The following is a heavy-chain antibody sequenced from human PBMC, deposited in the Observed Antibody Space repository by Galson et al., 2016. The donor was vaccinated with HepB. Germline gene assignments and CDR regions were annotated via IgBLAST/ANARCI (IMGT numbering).Heavy chain of an antibody. D-gene: IGHD2/OR15-2a*01. J-gene: IGHJ5*02. CDR3: ASFTSVSGHVP. CDR1: GFTFSRFW. Sequence: SLRLSCAASGFTFSRFWMHWVRQAPGKGLVWVSRINTDGSITTYADSVRGRFTISRDNAKNTLYLQMNSLGAEDTAVYYCASFTSVSGHVPWGQGTLVTVSS. V-gene: IGHV3-74*01. CDR2: INTDGSIT.